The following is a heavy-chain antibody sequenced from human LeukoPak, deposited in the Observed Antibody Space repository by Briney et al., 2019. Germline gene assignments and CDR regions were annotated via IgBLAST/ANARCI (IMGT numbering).Heavy chain of an antibody. CDR2: IGGSGGST. Sequence: GRSLRLSCAASGFTFRSYGMHWVRQAPGKGLEWVSSIGGSGGSTYYADSVKGRFTISRDNSKNTLYLQMNSLRAEDTAVYYCAKVETAAAATLRGFDYWGQRTLVTLSS. CDR1: GFTFRSYG. D-gene: IGHD6-13*01. V-gene: IGHV3-23*01. CDR3: AKVETAAAATLRGFDY. J-gene: IGHJ4*02.